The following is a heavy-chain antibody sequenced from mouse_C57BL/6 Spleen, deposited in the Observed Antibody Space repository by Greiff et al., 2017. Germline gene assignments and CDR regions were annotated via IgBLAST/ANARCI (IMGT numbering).Heavy chain of an antibody. CDR1: GYTFTSYW. D-gene: IGHD2-5*01. V-gene: IGHV1-50*01. J-gene: IGHJ3*01. CDR3: ARDDSNPAWFAY. CDR2: IDPSDSYT. Sequence: QVQLQQPGAELVKPGASVKLSCKASGYTFTSYWMQWVKQRPGQGLEWIGEIDPSDSYTNYNQKFKGKATLTVDTSSSTAYMQLSSLTSEDSAVYYCARDDSNPAWFAYWGQGTLVTVSA.